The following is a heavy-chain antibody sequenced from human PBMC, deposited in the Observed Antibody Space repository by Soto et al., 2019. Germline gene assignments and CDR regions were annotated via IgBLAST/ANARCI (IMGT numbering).Heavy chain of an antibody. D-gene: IGHD1-1*01. CDR2: IAYDGTNA. V-gene: IGHV3-30*18. Sequence: QVQLVESGGGVVQPGRSLRLSCAASGFIFRHYGMHWVRQAPGKGLEWAAVIAYDGTNAYYADSVKGRFTISRDNSNNTLYLQMNSLRADETAVYYCAKRLTTSGSDGFDVWGLGTLVTVSS. J-gene: IGHJ3*01. CDR3: AKRLTTSGSDGFDV. CDR1: GFIFRHYG.